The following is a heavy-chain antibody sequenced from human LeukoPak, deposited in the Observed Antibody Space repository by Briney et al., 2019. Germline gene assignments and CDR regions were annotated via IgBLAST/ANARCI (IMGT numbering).Heavy chain of an antibody. CDR3: ARDLGIAAAGTNGY. CDR2: ISAYNGNT. J-gene: IGHJ4*02. D-gene: IGHD6-13*01. CDR1: GYTFTSYG. Sequence: ASVKVSCKASGYTFTSYGISWVRQAPGQGLEWMGWISAYNGNTNYAQKLQGRVTMTTDTSTSTACMELRSLRSDDTAVYYCARDLGIAAAGTNGYWGQGTLVTVSS. V-gene: IGHV1-18*01.